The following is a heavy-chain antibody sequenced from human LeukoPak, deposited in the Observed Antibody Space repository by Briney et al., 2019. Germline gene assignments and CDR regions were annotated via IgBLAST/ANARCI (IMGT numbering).Heavy chain of an antibody. V-gene: IGHV4-34*01. CDR1: GGSFSGFY. J-gene: IGHJ5*01. Sequence: SETLSLTCAVSGGSFSGFYWSWIRQPPGKGRGWIGEINDSGSSSYNPSLKSRVTMLVDTSKHQFSLKVSSVTAADTAVYYCASAVDSWGQGTLVTVSS. D-gene: IGHD4-17*01. CDR3: ASAVDS. CDR2: INDSGSS.